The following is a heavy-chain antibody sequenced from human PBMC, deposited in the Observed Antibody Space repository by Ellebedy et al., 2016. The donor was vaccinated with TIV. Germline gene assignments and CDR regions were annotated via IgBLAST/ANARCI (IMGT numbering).Heavy chain of an antibody. Sequence: GESLKISCAASGFTFNNHAVSSVRQAPGKGLEWIAGTGSTFSADSVQGRFTVSRDNSKQMVYLQMNSLTSEDTGVYYWAREAGISSFRHWYIDLWGRGTLVIVSS. D-gene: IGHD6-6*01. CDR1: GFTFNNHA. CDR3: AREAGISSFRHWYIDL. CDR2: TGST. V-gene: IGHV3-53*01. J-gene: IGHJ2*01.